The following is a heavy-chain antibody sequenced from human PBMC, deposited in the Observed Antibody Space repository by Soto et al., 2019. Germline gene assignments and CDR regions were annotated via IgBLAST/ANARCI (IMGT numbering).Heavy chain of an antibody. D-gene: IGHD2-2*01. J-gene: IGHJ4*02. CDR1: GVSISSYY. CDR3: ARGEIAYCSSTSCYDPLFDY. V-gene: IGHV4-59*01. CDR2: IYYSGST. Sequence: SETLSLTCTVSGVSISSYYWSWIRQPPGKGLEWIGYIYYSGSTNYNPSLNSRVTISVDTSKNQFSLKLSSVTAADTAVYYCARGEIAYCSSTSCYDPLFDYWGQGTLVTVSS.